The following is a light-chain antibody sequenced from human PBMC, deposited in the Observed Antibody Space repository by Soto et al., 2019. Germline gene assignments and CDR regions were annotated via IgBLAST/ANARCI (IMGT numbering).Light chain of an antibody. CDR1: QGIGNS. J-gene: IGKJ1*01. CDR2: SAS. V-gene: IGKV1-27*01. CDR3: QKYDSAPWT. Sequence: IQMTQSPSSLSASVGDXVIITCRASQGIGNSLAWYQQKAGRVPKLLMHSASTLLSGVPSRFSGSGSGTDFTLTISSLQPEDVATYYCQKYDSAPWTFGQGTKVEIK.